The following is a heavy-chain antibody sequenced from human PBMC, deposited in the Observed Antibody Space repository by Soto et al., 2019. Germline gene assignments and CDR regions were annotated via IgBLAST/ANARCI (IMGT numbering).Heavy chain of an antibody. CDR2: IIPIFGTA. D-gene: IGHD6-6*01. J-gene: IGHJ6*02. CDR3: ARDWQAARPSGMDV. V-gene: IGHV1-69*06. Sequence: VKVSCKASGGTFSSYAISWVRQAPGQGLEWMGGIIPIFGTANYAQKFQGRVTITADKSTSTAYMELSSLRSEDTAVYYCARDWQAARPSGMDVWGQGTTVTVSS. CDR1: GGTFSSYA.